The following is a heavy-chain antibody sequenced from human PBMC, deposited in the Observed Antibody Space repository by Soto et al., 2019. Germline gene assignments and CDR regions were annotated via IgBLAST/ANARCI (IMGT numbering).Heavy chain of an antibody. J-gene: IGHJ4*02. Sequence: PGGSLRLSCAASGFTFSSYSMNWVRQAPGKGLEWVSYISSSSSTIYYADSVKGRFTISRGNAKNSLYLQMNSLRDEDTAVYYCARALYYDSTPFDYWGQGTLVTVSS. CDR2: ISSSSSTI. D-gene: IGHD3-22*01. CDR1: GFTFSSYS. V-gene: IGHV3-48*02. CDR3: ARALYYDSTPFDY.